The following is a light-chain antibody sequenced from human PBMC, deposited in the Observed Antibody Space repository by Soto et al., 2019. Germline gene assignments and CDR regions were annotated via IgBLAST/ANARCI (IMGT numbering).Light chain of an antibody. V-gene: IGKV3-20*01. CDR2: DAC. CDR1: QTLTNTS. J-gene: IGKJ1*01. CDR3: QLYGVSPRT. Sequence: ELVLTQSPGTLSLSPGDRATLSCRASQTLTNTSLAWYQQKPGQAPRLLIFDACTRATGIPDRFSGSGSGTDLTLSISRLEPEDFAVYCCQLYGVSPRTFGQGTNVEVK.